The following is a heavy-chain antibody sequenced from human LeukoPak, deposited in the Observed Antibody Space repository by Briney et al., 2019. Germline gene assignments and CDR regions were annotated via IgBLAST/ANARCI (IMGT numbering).Heavy chain of an antibody. CDR1: GGSISSGDYY. CDR2: IYYSGST. Sequence: SSETLSLTCTVSGGSISSGDYYWSWIRQPPGKGLEWIGYIYYSGSTYYNPSLKSRVTISVDTSKNQFSLKLSSVTAADTAVYYCAREATTVVTSFFDYWGQGTLVTVSS. V-gene: IGHV4-30-4*08. CDR3: AREATTVVTSFFDY. J-gene: IGHJ4*02. D-gene: IGHD4-23*01.